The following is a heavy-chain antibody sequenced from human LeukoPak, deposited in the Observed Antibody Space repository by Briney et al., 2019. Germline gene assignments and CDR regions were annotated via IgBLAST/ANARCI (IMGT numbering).Heavy chain of an antibody. Sequence: PSETLSLTCAVYGGSFSGYYWSWIRQPPGKGLEWIGEINHSGSTNYNPSLKSRVTISVDTSKNQFSLKLISVTAADTAVYYCARGLFVGPHPVHTAAAGPFDYWGQGTLVTVSS. CDR3: ARGLFVGPHPVHTAAAGPFDY. V-gene: IGHV4-34*01. D-gene: IGHD6-13*01. CDR2: INHSGST. J-gene: IGHJ4*02. CDR1: GGSFSGYY.